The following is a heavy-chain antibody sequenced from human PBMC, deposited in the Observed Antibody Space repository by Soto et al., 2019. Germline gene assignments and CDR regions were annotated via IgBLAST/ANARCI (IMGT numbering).Heavy chain of an antibody. D-gene: IGHD5-12*01. CDR3: ARATRDGYNLALGY. CDR2: ISAYNGNT. Sequence: ASVKVSCKASGYTFTSYGISWVRQAPGQGLEWMGWISAYNGNTNYAQKLQGRVTMTTDTSTSTAYMELRSLRSDDTAVYYCARATRDGYNLALGYWGQGTLVTVSS. CDR1: GYTFTSYG. J-gene: IGHJ4*02. V-gene: IGHV1-18*01.